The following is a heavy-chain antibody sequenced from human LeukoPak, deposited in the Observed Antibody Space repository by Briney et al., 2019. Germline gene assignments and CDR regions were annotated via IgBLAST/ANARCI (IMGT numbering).Heavy chain of an antibody. J-gene: IGHJ6*03. CDR1: GGSISSYY. V-gene: IGHV4-59*01. CDR3: ARDGSDSSGWPHYYYYMDV. CDR2: IYYSGST. D-gene: IGHD6-19*01. Sequence: SETLSLTCTVSGGSISSYYWSWIRQPPGKGLEWIEYIYYSGSTNYNPSLKSRVTISVDTSKNQFSLKLSSVTAADTAVYYCARDGSDSSGWPHYYYYMDVWGKGTTVTVSS.